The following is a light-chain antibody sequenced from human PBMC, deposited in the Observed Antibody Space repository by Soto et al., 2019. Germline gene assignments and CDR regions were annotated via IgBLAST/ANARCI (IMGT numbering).Light chain of an antibody. J-gene: IGKJ3*01. Sequence: DIVMTQSPDSLAVSLGERATINCKSSKSVLYSSNNKNYLAWYQQTPGQPPKLLIYWASTRESGVPDRFSGSGSGTDFTLTISRLQAEDVAVYYCQQYYSTLTFGPGTKVDIK. V-gene: IGKV4-1*01. CDR2: WAS. CDR1: KSVLYSSNNKNY. CDR3: QQYYSTLT.